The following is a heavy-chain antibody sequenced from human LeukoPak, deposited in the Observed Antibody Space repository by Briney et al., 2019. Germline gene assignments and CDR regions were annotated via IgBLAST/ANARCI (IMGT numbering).Heavy chain of an antibody. D-gene: IGHD6-13*01. Sequence: SETLSLTCTVSGCSISSYYWSWIRQPPGKGLEWIGYIYYSGTTNYNPSLKSRVTIAVDTSKNQFSLKLSSVTAADTAVYYCARGVYIAAAQYGYWGQGTLVTVSS. V-gene: IGHV4-59*01. CDR1: GCSISSYY. CDR2: IYYSGTT. CDR3: ARGVYIAAAQYGY. J-gene: IGHJ4*02.